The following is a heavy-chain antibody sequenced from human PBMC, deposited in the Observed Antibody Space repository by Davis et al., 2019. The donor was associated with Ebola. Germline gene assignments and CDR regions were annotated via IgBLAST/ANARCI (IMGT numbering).Heavy chain of an antibody. D-gene: IGHD5-18*01. CDR2: MNPNSGNT. J-gene: IGHJ6*03. CDR1: GYTFTSYD. V-gene: IGHV1-8*01. CDR3: ARGPKIQLWSLRYYYYYMDV. Sequence: ASVKVSCKASGYTFTSYDINWVRQATGQGLEWMGWMNPNSGNTGYAQRFQGRVSMTRNTSTSTAYMELSSLRSEDTAVYYCARGPKIQLWSLRYYYYYMDVWGKGTTVTVSS.